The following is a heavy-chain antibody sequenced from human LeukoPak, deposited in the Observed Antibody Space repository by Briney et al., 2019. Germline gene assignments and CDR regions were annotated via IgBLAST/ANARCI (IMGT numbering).Heavy chain of an antibody. D-gene: IGHD1-26*01. CDR2: IIPILGIA. V-gene: IGHV1-69*04. Sequence: GASAKVSCKASGGTFSSYAISWVRQAPGQGLEWMGRIIPILGIANYAQKFQGRVTITADKSTSTAYVELSSLRSEDTAVYYCARDREWELAFFDYWGQGTLVTVSS. CDR1: GGTFSSYA. CDR3: ARDREWELAFFDY. J-gene: IGHJ4*02.